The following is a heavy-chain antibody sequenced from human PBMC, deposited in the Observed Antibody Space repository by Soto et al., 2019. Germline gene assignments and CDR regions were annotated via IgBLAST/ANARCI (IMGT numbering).Heavy chain of an antibody. V-gene: IGHV3-30*03. CDR1: GFTFSSYG. CDR3: ATEYCSSTSCLF. CDR2: ISYDGSNK. Sequence: QVQLVESGGGVVQPGRSLRLSCAASGFTFSSYGMHWVRQAPGKGLEWVAVISYDGSNKYYADSVKGRFTISRDNSKNPLYLQMNSLRAEDTAVYYCATEYCSSTSCLFWGQGTLVTVSS. J-gene: IGHJ4*02. D-gene: IGHD2-2*01.